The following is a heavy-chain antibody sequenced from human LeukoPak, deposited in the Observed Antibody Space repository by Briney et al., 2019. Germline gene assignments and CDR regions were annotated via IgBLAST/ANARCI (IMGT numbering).Heavy chain of an antibody. V-gene: IGHV3-49*04. CDR2: IRSKAYGGTT. Sequence: GRSLRPSCTASGFTFGDYAMSWVRQAPGNGLEWVGFIRSKAYGGTTEYAASVKGRFTISRDDSKNIAYLQMNSLKNGDTAVYYCTSILRYYFDFWGQGTLVTVSS. CDR1: GFTFGDYA. CDR3: TSILRYYFDF. J-gene: IGHJ4*02. D-gene: IGHD2/OR15-2a*01.